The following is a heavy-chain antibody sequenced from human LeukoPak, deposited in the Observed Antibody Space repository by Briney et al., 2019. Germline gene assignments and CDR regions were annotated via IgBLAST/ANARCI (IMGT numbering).Heavy chain of an antibody. Sequence: GSLRLSCAASGFTFSSYSMNWVRQAPGKGLEWIGSIYYSGSTYYNPSLKSRVTISVDTSKNQFSLKLSSVTAADTAVYYCARDSGRGYTYGYPDYWGQGTLVTVSS. V-gene: IGHV4-59*05. CDR2: IYYSGST. J-gene: IGHJ4*02. D-gene: IGHD5-18*01. CDR1: GFTFSSYSMN. CDR3: ARDSGRGYTYGYPDY.